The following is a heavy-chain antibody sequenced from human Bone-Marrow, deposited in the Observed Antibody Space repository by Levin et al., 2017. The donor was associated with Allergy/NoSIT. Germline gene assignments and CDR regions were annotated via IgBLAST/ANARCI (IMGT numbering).Heavy chain of an antibody. CDR1: GGSISSGGSS. V-gene: IGHV4-30-2*01. CDR2: IFHTGST. J-gene: IGHJ5*02. D-gene: IGHD3-10*01. Sequence: QSQTLSLTCALSGGSISSGGSSWSWIRQPPGKGLEWIGYIFHTGSTYYNSTLKSRVTISVDRSKNQFSLKLTSVTAADTAVYYCARSFTMLRGGFDPWGQGILVTVSS. CDR3: ARSFTMLRGGFDP.